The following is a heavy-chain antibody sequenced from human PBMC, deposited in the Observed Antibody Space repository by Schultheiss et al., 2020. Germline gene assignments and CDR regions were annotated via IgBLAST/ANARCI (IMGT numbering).Heavy chain of an antibody. D-gene: IGHD4-17*01. J-gene: IGHJ4*02. CDR3: ARRGGYGDYNNLDC. Sequence: GGSLRLSCAASGFTFSSYAMSWVRQAPGKGLEWVSSISSSSSYIYYADSVRGRFTISRDNAKNSLYLQMDSLRVEDTALYYCARRGGYGDYNNLDCWGQGTLVTVSS. CDR2: ISSSSSYI. CDR1: GFTFSSYA. V-gene: IGHV3-21*01.